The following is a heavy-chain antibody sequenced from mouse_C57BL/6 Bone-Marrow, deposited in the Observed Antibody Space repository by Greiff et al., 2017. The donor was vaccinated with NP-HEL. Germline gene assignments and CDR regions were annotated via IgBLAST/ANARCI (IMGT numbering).Heavy chain of an antibody. CDR2: IDPETGGT. J-gene: IGHJ3*01. Sequence: VQVVESGAELVRPGASVTLSCKASGYTFTDYEMHWVKQTPVHGLEWIGAIDPETGGTAYNQKFKGKAILTADKSSSTAYMELRSLTSEDSAVYYCTRSLGFAYWGQGTLVTVSA. V-gene: IGHV1-15*01. CDR3: TRSLGFAY. CDR1: GYTFTDYE.